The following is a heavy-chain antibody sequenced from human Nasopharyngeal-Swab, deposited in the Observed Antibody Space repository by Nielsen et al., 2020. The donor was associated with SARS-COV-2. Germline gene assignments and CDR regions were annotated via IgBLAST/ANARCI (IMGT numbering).Heavy chain of an antibody. V-gene: IGHV4-4*07. CDR3: ARSTQYYYDSSGSMWKYYFGY. Sequence: PETLSLTCTVSGGSTSSYYWSWIRQPAGKGLEWIGRIYTSGSTNYNPSLKSRVTMSVDTSKNQFSLKLSSVTAADTAVYYCARSTQYYYDSSGSMWKYYFGYWGQGTLVTVSS. J-gene: IGHJ4*02. CDR1: GGSTSSYY. D-gene: IGHD3-22*01. CDR2: IYTSGST.